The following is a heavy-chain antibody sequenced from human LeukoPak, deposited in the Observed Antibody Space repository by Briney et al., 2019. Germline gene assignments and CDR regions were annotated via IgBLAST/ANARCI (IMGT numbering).Heavy chain of an antibody. CDR1: GGSFSGYY. D-gene: IGHD2-2*01. V-gene: IGHV4-34*01. CDR2: INHSGST. Sequence: SETLSLTCAVYGGSFSGYYWSWIRQPPGKGLEWIGEINHSGSTNYNLSLKSRVTISVDTSKNQFSLKLSSVTAADTAVYYCARGGGYRDFDYWGQGTLVTVSS. J-gene: IGHJ4*02. CDR3: ARGGGYRDFDY.